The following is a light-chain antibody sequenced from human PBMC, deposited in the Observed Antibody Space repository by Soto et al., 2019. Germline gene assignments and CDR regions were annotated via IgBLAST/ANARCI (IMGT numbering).Light chain of an antibody. V-gene: IGLV2-11*01. CDR2: DVR. CDR3: CSYAGSYTFVV. CDR1: SSDIDGYNY. Sequence: QSVLTQPRSVSGSPGQSVTISCTGTSSDIDGYNYVSWYQQHPGKAPKLMIYDVRKRPSGVPDRFSGSKSGNTASLTISGLQAEDEADYYCCSYAGSYTFVVFGGGTKVTVL. J-gene: IGLJ2*01.